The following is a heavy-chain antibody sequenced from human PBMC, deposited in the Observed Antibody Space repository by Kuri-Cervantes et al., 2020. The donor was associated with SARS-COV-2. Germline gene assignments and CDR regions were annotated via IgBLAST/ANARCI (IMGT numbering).Heavy chain of an antibody. V-gene: IGHV3-73*01. Sequence: GESLKISCAASGFTFSGSTLHWVRQASGKGLEWVGRIRSKADSYETLYGASVKGRFTISRDNAKNSLYLQMDSLRSEDTAVYYCARDEYSSSSRNYYNYGMDVWGQGTTVTVSS. CDR1: GFTFSGST. J-gene: IGHJ6*02. D-gene: IGHD6-6*01. CDR2: IRSKADSYET. CDR3: ARDEYSSSSRNYYNYGMDV.